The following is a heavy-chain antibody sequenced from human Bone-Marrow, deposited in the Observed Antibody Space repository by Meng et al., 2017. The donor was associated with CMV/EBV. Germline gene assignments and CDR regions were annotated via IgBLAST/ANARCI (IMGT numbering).Heavy chain of an antibody. CDR2: INPNSGNT. V-gene: IGHV1-8*02. CDR3: ARGSGYDLNWFDP. Sequence: ASVKVSCKASGYTFTGYYMHWVRQAPGQGLEWMGWINPNSGNTGYAQKFQGRVTMTRNTSISTAYMELSSLRSEDTAVYYCARGSGYDLNWFDPWGQGTLVTVSS. CDR1: GYTFTGYY. D-gene: IGHD5-12*01. J-gene: IGHJ5*02.